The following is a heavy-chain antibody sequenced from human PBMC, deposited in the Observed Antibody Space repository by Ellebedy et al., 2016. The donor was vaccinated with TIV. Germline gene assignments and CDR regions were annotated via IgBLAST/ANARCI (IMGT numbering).Heavy chain of an antibody. CDR2: IYYTGEI. Sequence: SETLSLTCAVSGGSVTKTSYRWSWIRRPPGKGLEWLGTIYYTGEIHDNPSLGNRVTISIDTSKNQFSLTVRSVTAADTAVYYCAMHQKELFDYWGPGALVSVSS. V-gene: IGHV4-39*07. CDR1: GGSVTKTSYR. D-gene: IGHD1-7*01. CDR3: AMHQKELFDY. J-gene: IGHJ4*02.